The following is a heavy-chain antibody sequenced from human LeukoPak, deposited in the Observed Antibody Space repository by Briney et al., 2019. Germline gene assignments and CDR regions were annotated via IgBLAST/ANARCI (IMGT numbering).Heavy chain of an antibody. CDR3: ARGLKLTGLFDY. V-gene: IGHV4-59*01. Sequence: PSETLSLTCTVSGGSISNYFWTWIRQPPGKGLEWIGYINDRGSTTYNPSLKSRVTISRDTSKKQFSLNLRSVTSADTAVYYCARGLKLTGLFDYWGQGALVTVSS. CDR1: GGSISNYF. CDR2: INDRGST. D-gene: IGHD1-20*01. J-gene: IGHJ4*02.